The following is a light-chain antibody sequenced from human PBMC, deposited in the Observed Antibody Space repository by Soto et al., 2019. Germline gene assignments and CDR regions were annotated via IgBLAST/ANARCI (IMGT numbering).Light chain of an antibody. CDR1: QSISSY. CDR3: QQRRNRPLT. CDR2: DES. Sequence: EIVLTQSPATLSLSPGEGATLSCRASQSISSYLAWYQQKPGQAPRLLMYDESNRATGIPARFSGSGSGTNFSLTISSLAPEEYAVYYCQQRRNRPLTFGGGTKVEIK. J-gene: IGKJ4*01. V-gene: IGKV3-11*01.